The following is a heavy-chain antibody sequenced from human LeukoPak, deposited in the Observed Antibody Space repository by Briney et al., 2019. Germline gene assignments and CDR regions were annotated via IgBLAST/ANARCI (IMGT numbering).Heavy chain of an antibody. CDR1: GYTFTRYG. CDR2: ISAYNGNT. Sequence: GASVKVSCKASGYTFTRYGITWVRQAPGQGPEWMGWISAYNGNTNYAQKVQGRVTMTTDTSTSTAYMELRSLRSDDTAVYYCARVITFGGVIVVYFDYWGQGTLVTVSS. CDR3: ARVITFGGVIVVYFDY. J-gene: IGHJ4*02. V-gene: IGHV1-18*04. D-gene: IGHD3-16*02.